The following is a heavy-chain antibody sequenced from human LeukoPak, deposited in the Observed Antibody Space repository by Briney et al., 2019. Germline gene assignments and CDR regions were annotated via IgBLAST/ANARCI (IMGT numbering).Heavy chain of an antibody. D-gene: IGHD1-26*01. CDR3: ARGNKWELLFDY. J-gene: IGHJ4*02. CDR2: INHSGST. Sequence: PSETLSLTCAVYGGSLSGYYWSWIRQPPGKGLEWIGEINHSGSTNYNPSLKSRVTISLYPSKNQFSLKLSSVTAADTAVYYCARGNKWELLFDYWGQGNLVTVSS. CDR1: GGSLSGYY. V-gene: IGHV4-34*01.